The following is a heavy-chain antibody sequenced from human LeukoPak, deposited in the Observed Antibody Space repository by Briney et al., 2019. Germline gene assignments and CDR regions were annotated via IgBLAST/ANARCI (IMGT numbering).Heavy chain of an antibody. CDR3: ARGLAYYDFWSGPRFYMDV. J-gene: IGHJ6*03. CDR2: IYYSGST. Sequence: SETLSLTCTVSGGSISSYYWSWLRQPPGKGLEWVGYIYYSGSTNYNPSLKSRVTISVDTSKNQFSLKLSSVTAADTAVYYCARGLAYYDFWSGPRFYMDVWGKGTTVTVSS. CDR1: GGSISSYY. V-gene: IGHV4-59*01. D-gene: IGHD3-3*01.